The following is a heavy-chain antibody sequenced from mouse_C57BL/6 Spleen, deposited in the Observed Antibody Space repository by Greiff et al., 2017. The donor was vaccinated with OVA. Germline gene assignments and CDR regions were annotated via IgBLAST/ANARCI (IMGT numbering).Heavy chain of an antibody. CDR3: TKLGEYYFDY. CDR2: IRNKANNHAT. V-gene: IGHV6-6*01. J-gene: IGHJ2*01. CDR1: GFTFSDAW. Sequence: EVQLVESGGGLVQPGGSMKLSCAASGFTFSDAWMDWVRQSPEKGLEWVAEIRNKANNHATYYAESVKGRFTISRDDSKSSVYLQMNSLRAEDTGIYYCTKLGEYYFDYWGQGTTLTVSS. D-gene: IGHD4-1*01.